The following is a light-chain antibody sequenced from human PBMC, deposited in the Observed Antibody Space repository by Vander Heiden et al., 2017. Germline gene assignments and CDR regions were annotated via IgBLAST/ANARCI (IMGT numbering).Light chain of an antibody. CDR1: QSVNTNF. Sequence: PGERATLSCRASQSVNTNFLAWYQQKPGQAPRLLMSGASSRATGVPDRFSGSGSGTDFTLIISRLESEDCAVYFCQQYGTSPVTFGQGTRLELK. CDR2: GAS. V-gene: IGKV3-20*01. CDR3: QQYGTSPVT. J-gene: IGKJ5*01.